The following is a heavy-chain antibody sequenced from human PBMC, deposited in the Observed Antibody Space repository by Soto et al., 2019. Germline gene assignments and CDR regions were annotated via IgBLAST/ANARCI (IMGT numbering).Heavy chain of an antibody. V-gene: IGHV1-24*01. D-gene: IGHD6-13*01. Sequence: GASVKVSCKVSGYTLTELSMHWVRQAPGKGLEWMGGFDPEDGETIYAQKFQGRVTMTEDTSTSTAYMELSRLRSDDTAVYYCARGGREEQQLPPRPYYYYYMDVWGKGTTVTVSS. J-gene: IGHJ6*03. CDR1: GYTLTELS. CDR2: FDPEDGET. CDR3: ARGGREEQQLPPRPYYYYYMDV.